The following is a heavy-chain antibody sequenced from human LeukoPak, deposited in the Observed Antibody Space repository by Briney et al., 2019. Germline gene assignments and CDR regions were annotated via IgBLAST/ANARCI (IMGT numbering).Heavy chain of an antibody. CDR1: GFTFKNCL. V-gene: IGHV3-23*01. CDR3: ARQLGYCDSGTCYFEY. Sequence: PGGSLRLSCAASGFTFKNCLMTWVRQAPGKGLEWVSSINGGGSSTSYADSVKGRFTISRDNSKTTLFLQMNSLRAEDTADYYCARQLGYCDSGTCYFEYWGQGTLVTVSS. J-gene: IGHJ4*02. CDR2: INGGGSST. D-gene: IGHD2-15*01.